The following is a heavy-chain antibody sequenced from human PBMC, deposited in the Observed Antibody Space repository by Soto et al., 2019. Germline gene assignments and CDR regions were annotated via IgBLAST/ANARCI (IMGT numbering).Heavy chain of an antibody. Sequence: DTLSVTCTFSGASIRSTCLSLILQSPGKGLEWIGYIYYSGTTNYNPSLKSRVTISVDTSKNQLSLNLTSVTAADTAVYYCAKTPFSLTLGTVLHYFDSWGQGTLVTVSS. CDR1: GASIRSTC. CDR3: AKTPFSLTLGTVLHYFDS. V-gene: IGHV4-59*01. D-gene: IGHD3-9*01. J-gene: IGHJ4*02. CDR2: IYYSGTT.